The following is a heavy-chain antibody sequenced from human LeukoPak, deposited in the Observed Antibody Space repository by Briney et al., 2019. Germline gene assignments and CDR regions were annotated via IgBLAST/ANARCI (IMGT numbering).Heavy chain of an antibody. D-gene: IGHD2-8*01. V-gene: IGHV4-34*01. CDR2: INHSGIT. Sequence: SETLSLTCAVYGGSFSDYYWSWIRQPPGMGLEWIGEINHSGITNYNPSLKSRVTISVDTSKSQFSLRLSSVTAADTAVYYCARALLNGGREDYWGQGTLVTVSS. J-gene: IGHJ4*02. CDR1: GGSFSDYY. CDR3: ARALLNGGREDY.